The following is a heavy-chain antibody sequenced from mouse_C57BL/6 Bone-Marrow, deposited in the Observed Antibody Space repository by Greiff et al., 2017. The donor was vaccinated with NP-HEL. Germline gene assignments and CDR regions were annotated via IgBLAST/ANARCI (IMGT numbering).Heavy chain of an antibody. Sequence: EVKLVESGGGLVQPGGSLKLSCAASGFTFSDYYMYWVRQTPEKRLEWVAYIRNGGGSTYYPDTVKGRFTISRDNAKNTLYLQMSRLKSEDTAMYYCARQGGLTMDYWGQGTSVTVSS. CDR3: ARQGGLTMDY. V-gene: IGHV5-12*01. CDR2: IRNGGGST. CDR1: GFTFSDYY. J-gene: IGHJ4*01.